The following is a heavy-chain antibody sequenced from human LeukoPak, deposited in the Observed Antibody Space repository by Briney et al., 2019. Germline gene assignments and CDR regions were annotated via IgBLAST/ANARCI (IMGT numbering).Heavy chain of an antibody. J-gene: IGHJ5*02. CDR3: ARVRIAAAGTEEFDP. V-gene: IGHV4-59*01. CDR1: GGSISSYY. CDR2: IYYSGST. Sequence: SETLSLTCTVSGGSISSYYWGWIRQPPGKGLEWIGYIYYSGSTNYNPSLKSRVTISVDTSKNQFSLKLSSVTAADTAVYYCARVRIAAAGTEEFDPWGQGTLVTVSS. D-gene: IGHD6-13*01.